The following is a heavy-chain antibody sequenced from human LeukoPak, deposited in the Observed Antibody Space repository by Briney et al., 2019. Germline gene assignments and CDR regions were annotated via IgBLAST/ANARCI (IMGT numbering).Heavy chain of an antibody. J-gene: IGHJ4*02. CDR1: GGSISSSYYY. CDR3: ARSYNNSWYAFDY. D-gene: IGHD6-13*01. V-gene: IGHV4-39*01. Sequence: SETLSLTCTVSGGSISSSYYYWGWIRRPAGKGLEWIGSIYYSGNTYSNPSLKSRVTISLDASQNQFSLRLSSVTAADTAVFYCARSYNNSWYAFDYWGQGTLVTVSS. CDR2: IYYSGNT.